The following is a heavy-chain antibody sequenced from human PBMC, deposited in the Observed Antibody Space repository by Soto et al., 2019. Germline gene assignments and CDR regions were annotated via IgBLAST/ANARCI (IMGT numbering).Heavy chain of an antibody. Sequence: GGSLRLSCAASGFTFRTFTMNWVRQAPGKGLEWVSGIIGGDGDKFYAAPVKGRFTISRDDSKNTLYLQMNSLKTEDTAVYYCTTVFRYGPSAFDIWGQGTMVTVSS. J-gene: IGHJ3*02. CDR1: GFTFRTFT. CDR2: IIGGDGDK. CDR3: TTVFRYGPSAFDI. V-gene: IGHV3-15*07. D-gene: IGHD4-17*01.